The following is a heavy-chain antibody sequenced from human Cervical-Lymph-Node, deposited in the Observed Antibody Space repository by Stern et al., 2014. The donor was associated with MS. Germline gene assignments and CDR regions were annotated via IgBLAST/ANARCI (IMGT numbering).Heavy chain of an antibody. CDR3: ASGDDSTNHYSYGMDI. J-gene: IGHJ6*02. CDR1: GFTFSDFY. CDR2: LRSSSSTI. V-gene: IGHV3-11*01. D-gene: IGHD4-11*01. Sequence: VQLVESGGGLVKPGGSLRFSCAASGFTFSDFYMIWIRQAPGKGLEWISYLRSSSSTIHSADSVKGRFTIPRDNAKNSLYLQMDSLRVEDTAVYYCASGDDSTNHYSYGMDIWGQGTTVTVSS.